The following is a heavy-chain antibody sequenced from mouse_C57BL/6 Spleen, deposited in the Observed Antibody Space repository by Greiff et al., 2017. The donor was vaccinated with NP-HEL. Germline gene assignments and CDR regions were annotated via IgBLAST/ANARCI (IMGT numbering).Heavy chain of an antibody. CDR1: GYTFTDYY. V-gene: IGHV1-26*01. D-gene: IGHD1-1*01. CDR3: ARGGVNYGSSL. J-gene: IGHJ2*01. CDR2: INPNNGGT. Sequence: EVQLQQSGPELVKPGASVKISCKASGYTFTDYYMNWVKQSHGKSLEWIGDINPNNGGTSYNQKFKGKATLTVDKSSSTAYMELRSLTSEDSAVYYCARGGVNYGSSLWGQGTTLTVSS.